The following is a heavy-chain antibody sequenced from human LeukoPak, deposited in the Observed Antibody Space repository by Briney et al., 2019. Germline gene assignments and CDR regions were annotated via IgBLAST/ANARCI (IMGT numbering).Heavy chain of an antibody. V-gene: IGHV1-2*06. CDR2: INPNSGGT. CDR3: ARRLSGSYLDY. CDR1: GYTFTGYY. D-gene: IGHD1-26*01. J-gene: IGHJ4*02. Sequence: ASVKVSCKASGYTFTGYYMHWVWQAPGQGLEWMGRINPNSGGTNYAQKFQGRVTMTRDTSISTAYMELSRLRSDDTAVYYCARRLSGSYLDYWGQGTLVTVSS.